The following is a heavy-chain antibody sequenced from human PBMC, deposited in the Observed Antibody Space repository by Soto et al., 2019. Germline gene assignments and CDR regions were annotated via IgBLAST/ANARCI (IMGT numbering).Heavy chain of an antibody. CDR2: IGGTGTDT. J-gene: IGHJ5*01. D-gene: IGHD1-20*01. V-gene: IGHV3-23*01. CDR1: RFTFSDFA. Sequence: VQLLESGGGLVQPGGSLTLSCAASRFTFSDFAMSWVRQAPGKGLEWVSSIGGTGTDTHYADSVKGRFTISRDNSRNTLYLQIDSLRDEDTAVYYCAKDAVPYNGKWDWFDSWGQGTLVIVSS. CDR3: AKDAVPYNGKWDWFDS.